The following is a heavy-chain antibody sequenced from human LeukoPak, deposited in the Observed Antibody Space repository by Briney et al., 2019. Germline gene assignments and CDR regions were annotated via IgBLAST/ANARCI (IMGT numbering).Heavy chain of an antibody. J-gene: IGHJ4*02. Sequence: GRSLRLSCAASGFTFSSYGMHWVRQAPGKGLEWVAVISYDGSNKYYADSVKGRFTISRDNSKNTLYLQMNSPRAEDTAVYYCARGYYYGSGSYFDYWGQGTLVTVSS. D-gene: IGHD3-10*01. V-gene: IGHV3-30*03. CDR1: GFTFSSYG. CDR3: ARGYYYGSGSYFDY. CDR2: ISYDGSNK.